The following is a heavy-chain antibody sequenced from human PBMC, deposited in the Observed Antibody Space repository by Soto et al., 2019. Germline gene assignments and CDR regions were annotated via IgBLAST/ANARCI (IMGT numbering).Heavy chain of an antibody. Sequence: EVQLVESGGGLVQPGGSLRLSCAASGFTFSDHSMDWVRQAPGKGLEWVGRTRNKAGNYATEYAASVKGRFTMSRDESKNSLDLQMNSLKNEDTAVYYCIGRSLGASEFAYWGQGILVTVSS. CDR3: IGRSLGASEFAY. D-gene: IGHD1-26*01. V-gene: IGHV3-72*01. CDR2: TRNKAGNYAT. CDR1: GFTFSDHS. J-gene: IGHJ4*01.